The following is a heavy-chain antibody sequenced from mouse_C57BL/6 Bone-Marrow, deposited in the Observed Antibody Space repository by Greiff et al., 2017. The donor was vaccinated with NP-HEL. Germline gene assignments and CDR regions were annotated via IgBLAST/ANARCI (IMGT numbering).Heavy chain of an antibody. CDR2: INPYNGGT. CDR1: GYTFTDYY. Sequence: VQLKQSGPVLVKPGASVKMSCKASGYTFTDYYMNWVKQSHGKSLEWIGVINPYNGGTSYNQKFKGKATLTVDKSSSTAYMELNSLTSEDSAVYYCARERAYDGYFFAYWGQGTLVTVSA. D-gene: IGHD2-3*01. J-gene: IGHJ3*01. CDR3: ARERAYDGYFFAY. V-gene: IGHV1-19*01.